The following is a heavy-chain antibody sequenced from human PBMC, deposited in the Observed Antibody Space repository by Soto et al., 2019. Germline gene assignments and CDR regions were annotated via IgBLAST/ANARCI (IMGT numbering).Heavy chain of an antibody. Sequence: SGESLKISCAASGLTFRSYWMHWVRQAPGKGLVWVSRINTDGSVAMYVDSVKGRFTISRDNAKNSLYLQMNSLRAEDTAVYYCARDGPDPAADLNYYYGMDVWGQGTTVTVSS. CDR2: INTDGSVA. D-gene: IGHD6-13*01. CDR1: GLTFRSYW. CDR3: ARDGPDPAADLNYYYGMDV. J-gene: IGHJ6*02. V-gene: IGHV3-74*03.